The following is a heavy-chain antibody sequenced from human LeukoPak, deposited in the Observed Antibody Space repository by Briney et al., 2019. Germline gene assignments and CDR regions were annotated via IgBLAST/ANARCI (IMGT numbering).Heavy chain of an antibody. J-gene: IGHJ4*02. D-gene: IGHD2-15*01. V-gene: IGHV3-48*03. CDR2: ISSSGSTI. Sequence: PGGPLRLSCAASGFTFSSYEMNWVRQAPGKGLEWVSYISSSGSTIYYADSVKGRFTISRDNAKNSLYLQMNSLRAEDTAVYYCARGPVVVVAAEYYFDYWGQGTLVTVSS. CDR3: ARGPVVVVAAEYYFDY. CDR1: GFTFSSYE.